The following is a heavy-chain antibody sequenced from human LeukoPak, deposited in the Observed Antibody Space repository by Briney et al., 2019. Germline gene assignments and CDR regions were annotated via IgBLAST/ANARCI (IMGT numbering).Heavy chain of an antibody. J-gene: IGHJ3*02. CDR1: GFTVSSYY. Sequence: PGGSLRLSCAASGFTVSSYYMSWVRQAPGKGREWVSVIYSGGSTYYADSVKGRFTLSRDNSKNTLYLQMNSLRAEDTAVYYCARAPQRRAFDIWGQGTMVTVSS. CDR2: IYSGGST. CDR3: ARAPQRRAFDI. V-gene: IGHV3-53*01.